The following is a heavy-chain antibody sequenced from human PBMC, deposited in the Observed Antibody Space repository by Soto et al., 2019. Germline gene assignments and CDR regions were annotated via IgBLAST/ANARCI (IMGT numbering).Heavy chain of an antibody. V-gene: IGHV1-18*01. J-gene: IGHJ1*01. D-gene: IGHD3-22*01. Sequence: ASVKVSCKASGYSFSYYGINWVRQAPGQGLEWMGWINTKTGHRNYAQKFEDRLTMTTATSANTVYMELKRLRSDDTAVYYCARDRLRGYDSSGFSSWGQRTPVPVSS. CDR1: GYSFSYYG. CDR3: ARDRLRGYDSSGFSS. CDR2: INTKTGHR.